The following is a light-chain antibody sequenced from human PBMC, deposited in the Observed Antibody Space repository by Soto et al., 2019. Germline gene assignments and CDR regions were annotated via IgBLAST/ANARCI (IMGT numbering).Light chain of an antibody. CDR1: QSVSRY. CDR3: QQYGNTPFT. CDR2: GAS. V-gene: IGKV3-20*01. J-gene: IGKJ5*01. Sequence: EIVLTQSPGALSLSPGERATLSCRASQSVSRYLAWYQQKPGQAPRLLIYGASTRATGIPDRFSASGSGTDFTLTISRLEPEDFAVYYCQQYGNTPFTFGHGTRLEIK.